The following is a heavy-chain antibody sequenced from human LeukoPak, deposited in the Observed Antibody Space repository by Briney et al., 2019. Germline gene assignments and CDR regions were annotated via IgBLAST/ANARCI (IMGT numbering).Heavy chain of an antibody. CDR2: MHHSGRT. J-gene: IGHJ5*02. Sequence: PSGTLSLTCAISGASISSTNWWFWVHQPPGKGLEWIGEMHHSGRTNYNPSLKSRITISVDKSKNQVFLRLNSVAAADTALYYCARAQEGCSRASCYLEPWGQGTLVTVSS. CDR1: GASISSTNW. CDR3: ARAQEGCSRASCYLEP. D-gene: IGHD2-2*01. V-gene: IGHV4-4*02.